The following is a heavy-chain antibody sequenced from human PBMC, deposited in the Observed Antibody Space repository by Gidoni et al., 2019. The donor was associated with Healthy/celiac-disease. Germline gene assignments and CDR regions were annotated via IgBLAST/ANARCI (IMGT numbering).Heavy chain of an antibody. CDR3: ARVRYGGNSQIIDY. V-gene: IGHV1-69*10. Sequence: QVQLVQSGAEVKKPGSSVKVSCKASGGTFSSYAISWVRQAPGQGLEWMGGIIPILGIANYAQKFQGRVTITADKSTSTAYMELSSLRSEDTAVYYCARVRYGGNSQIIDYWGQGTLVTVSS. CDR2: IIPILGIA. J-gene: IGHJ4*02. CDR1: GGTFSSYA. D-gene: IGHD2-21*02.